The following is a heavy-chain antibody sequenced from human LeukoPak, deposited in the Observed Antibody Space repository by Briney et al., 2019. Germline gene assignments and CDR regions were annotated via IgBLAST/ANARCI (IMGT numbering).Heavy chain of an antibody. D-gene: IGHD3-3*01. CDR2: ISGSGSST. Sequence: GGSLRLSCAASGFTFTSYAMSWVRQAPGKGLEWVSAISGSGSSTYYADSVKGRFTVSRDNSENTLYLQMNSLRAEDAAVYYCAKRPKGYYDFWSWGQGTLVTVSS. V-gene: IGHV3-23*01. CDR3: AKRPKGYYDFWS. J-gene: IGHJ4*02. CDR1: GFTFTSYA.